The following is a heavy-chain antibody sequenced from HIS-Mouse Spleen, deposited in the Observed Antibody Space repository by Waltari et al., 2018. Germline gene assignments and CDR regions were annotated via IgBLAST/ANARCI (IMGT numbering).Heavy chain of an antibody. D-gene: IGHD1-26*01. CDR3: VVSGS. J-gene: IGHJ3*01. V-gene: IGHV3-30*03. Sequence: QVQLVESGGGVVQPGRSLRLSCAASGFTFSSYGMHWVRQAPGKGLEWVAVISYDGSNKYYADSVKGRFTISRDNSKNTLYLQMNSLRAEDTAVYYCVVSGSWGQGTMVTVSS. CDR1: GFTFSSYG. CDR2: ISYDGSNK.